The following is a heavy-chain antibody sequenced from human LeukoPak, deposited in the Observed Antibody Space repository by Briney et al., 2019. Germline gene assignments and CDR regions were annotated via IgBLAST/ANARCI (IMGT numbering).Heavy chain of an antibody. CDR1: GFTFSSYA. D-gene: IGHD3-22*01. CDR2: ISYDGSNK. CDR3: ASLVYYYDSSGYYRQEYYYGMDV. J-gene: IGHJ6*02. V-gene: IGHV3-30-3*01. Sequence: GGSLRLSCAASGFTFSSYAMHWVRQAPGKGLEWVAVISYDGSNKYYADSVKGRFTISRDNSKNTLYLQMNSLRAEDTAVHYCASLVYYYDSSGYYRQEYYYGMDVWGQGTTVTVSS.